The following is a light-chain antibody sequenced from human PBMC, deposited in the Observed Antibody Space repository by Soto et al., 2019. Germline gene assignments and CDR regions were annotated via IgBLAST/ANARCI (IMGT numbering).Light chain of an antibody. CDR3: QKSNDWPQIT. V-gene: IGKV1-27*01. Sequence: DIKMTQSPSSLSATVGNRVTITCRSSLPISNYLAWYQQKPGKIQNLMIYAASTLQAGVPYRFSGSGSGTDFTLTISRLKSEDFAVYYCQKSNDWPQITLGQGKRLEIK. J-gene: IGKJ5*01. CDR1: LPISNY. CDR2: AAS.